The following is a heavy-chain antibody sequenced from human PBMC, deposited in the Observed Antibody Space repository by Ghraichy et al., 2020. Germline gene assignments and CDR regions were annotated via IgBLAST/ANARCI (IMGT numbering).Heavy chain of an antibody. CDR3: ARLGGSYPQGGPRDTLGY. D-gene: IGHD3-16*01. CDR1: GYIFTSYY. CDR2: INPSGTIT. V-gene: IGHV1-46*01. Sequence: ASVKVSCKASGYIFTSYYIHWVRQAPGQGLEWMGIINPSGTITTYAQKFQGRVTMTSDTSTSTMHMELNSLRSEDTAIYYCARLGGSYPQGGPRDTLGYWGQGTLVIVSS. J-gene: IGHJ4*02.